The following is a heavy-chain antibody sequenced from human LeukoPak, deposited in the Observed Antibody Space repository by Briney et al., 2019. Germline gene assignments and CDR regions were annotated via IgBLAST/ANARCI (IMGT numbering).Heavy chain of an antibody. J-gene: IGHJ4*02. CDR3: ARRGAVAGTFFDY. CDR1: WYRFTSYW. Sequence: GASKIFCSGSWYRFTSYWVGWGRQMPGEGLEEIGIIYPSDSDTRFCASFQGQVTISADKSISTAYLQWSSLKASDTAMYYCARRGAVAGTFFDYWGQGTLVTVSS. V-gene: IGHV5-51*01. D-gene: IGHD6-19*01. CDR2: IYPSDSDT.